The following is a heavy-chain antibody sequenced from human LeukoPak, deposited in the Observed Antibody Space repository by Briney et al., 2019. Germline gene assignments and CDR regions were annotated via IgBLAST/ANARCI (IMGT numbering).Heavy chain of an antibody. CDR1: GGTFSSYA. CDR2: IIPIFGTA. V-gene: IGHV1-69*13. Sequence: SVKVSCKASGGTFSSYAISWVRQAPGQGLEWMGGIIPIFGTANYAQKFQGRVTITADESTSTAYMELSSLRSEDTAVYYCASGIAAAGTNYYYYYYMDVWGKGTTVTISS. J-gene: IGHJ6*03. D-gene: IGHD6-13*01. CDR3: ASGIAAAGTNYYYYYYMDV.